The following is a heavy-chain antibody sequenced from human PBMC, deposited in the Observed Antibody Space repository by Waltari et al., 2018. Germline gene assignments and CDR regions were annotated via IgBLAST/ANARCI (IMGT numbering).Heavy chain of an antibody. D-gene: IGHD4-17*01. CDR2: IIPIFGTP. V-gene: IGHV1-69*14. CDR3: ARDPKGTTVIYDAFDL. CDR1: GGTFSSYD. J-gene: IGHJ3*01. Sequence: QVHLVQAAAEVKKPGSSVRVSCKASGGTFSSYDFNWVRQAPGQGLEWMEGIIPIFGTPIYAQKFQGRVTITADTSTTTAYMELSSLRFEDTAVYYCARDPKGTTVIYDAFDLWGQGTMVSVSS.